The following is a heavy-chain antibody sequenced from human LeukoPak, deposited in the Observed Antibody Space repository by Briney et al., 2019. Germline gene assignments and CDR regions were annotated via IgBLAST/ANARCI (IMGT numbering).Heavy chain of an antibody. Sequence: ASVKVSCKASGYTFTGYYMHWVRQAPGQGLEWMGWINPNSGGTNYAQKFQGRVTMTRDTSISTAYMELSRLRSDDTAVYYCARGYDYSRGYYYHYMDVWGKGTTVTVSS. J-gene: IGHJ6*03. CDR1: GYTFTGYY. D-gene: IGHD4-11*01. V-gene: IGHV1-2*02. CDR3: ARGYDYSRGYYYHYMDV. CDR2: INPNSGGT.